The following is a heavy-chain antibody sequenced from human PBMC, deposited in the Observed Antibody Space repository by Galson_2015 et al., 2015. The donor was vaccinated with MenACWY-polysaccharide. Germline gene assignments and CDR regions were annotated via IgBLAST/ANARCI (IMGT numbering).Heavy chain of an antibody. CDR1: GFTVSSNH. V-gene: IGHV3-66*02. CDR2: IYSGSST. D-gene: IGHD2-15*01. Sequence: SLRLSCAASGFTVSSNHMSWVRQAPGKGLEWVSVIYSGSSTYYADSVKGRFTISRDNSKSTLYLQMNSLRPEDTAVYYCAREMWEYCSGGSCLAWGQGTMVTVSS. J-gene: IGHJ3*01. CDR3: AREMWEYCSGGSCLA.